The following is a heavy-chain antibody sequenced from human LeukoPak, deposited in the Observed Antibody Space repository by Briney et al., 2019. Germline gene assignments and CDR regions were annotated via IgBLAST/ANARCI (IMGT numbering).Heavy chain of an antibody. Sequence: GGSLRLSCAASGFTFSDYYMSWIRQAPGKGLEWVSYISSSGSTIYYADSVKGRFTISRDNDKNSLYLQMNSLRAEDTAVYYCARITALWYFDYWGQGTLVTVSS. CDR2: ISSSGSTI. J-gene: IGHJ4*02. CDR1: GFTFSDYY. V-gene: IGHV3-11*01. CDR3: ARITALWYFDY. D-gene: IGHD1-14*01.